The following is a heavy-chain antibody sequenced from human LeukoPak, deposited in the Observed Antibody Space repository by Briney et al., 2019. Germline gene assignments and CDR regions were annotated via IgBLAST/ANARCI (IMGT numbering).Heavy chain of an antibody. CDR1: GFTFSSYG. V-gene: IGHV3-30*18. CDR3: AKDPTSSTIVVPAALVDY. D-gene: IGHD2-2*01. Sequence: GGSLRLSCAASGFTFSSYGMHLVRRAPGKGLEWVAVKSDDGSNKYYADSVKGRFTISRDNSKNTLYLQMNSLRAEDTAVYYCAKDPTSSTIVVPAALVDYWGQGTLVTVSS. J-gene: IGHJ4*02. CDR2: KSDDGSNK.